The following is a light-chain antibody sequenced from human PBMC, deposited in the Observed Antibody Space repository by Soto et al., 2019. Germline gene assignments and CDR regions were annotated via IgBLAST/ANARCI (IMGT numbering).Light chain of an antibody. CDR3: QQYGSSPPYT. CDR1: QSVSNNY. J-gene: IGKJ2*01. Sequence: EVVLTQSPGTLSLSPGERATLSCRASQSVSNNYLAWYQQKPGQSPKLLIFGSSDRATGIPYRFSGSGSGTDFTLTISRLEPEDFAVYFCQQYGSSPPYTFGQGTTLEIK. CDR2: GSS. V-gene: IGKV3-20*01.